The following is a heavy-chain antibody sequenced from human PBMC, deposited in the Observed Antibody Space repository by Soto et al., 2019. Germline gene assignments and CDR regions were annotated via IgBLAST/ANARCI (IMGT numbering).Heavy chain of an antibody. Sequence: ASVKVSCKASGYTLTSYYMHSARQAPGQGREWMGIINPSGGSTSYAQKFQGRVTMTRDTSTSTVYMELSSLRSEDTAVYYCARDQNWDEGWFDPWGQGTLVTVSS. J-gene: IGHJ5*02. D-gene: IGHD1-1*01. CDR2: INPSGGST. V-gene: IGHV1-46*01. CDR3: ARDQNWDEGWFDP. CDR1: GYTLTSYY.